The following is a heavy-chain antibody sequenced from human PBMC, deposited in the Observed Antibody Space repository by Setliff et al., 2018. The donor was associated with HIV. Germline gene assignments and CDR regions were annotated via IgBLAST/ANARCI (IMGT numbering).Heavy chain of an antibody. Sequence: PGGSLRLSCAASGFTFSNFEMNWVRQAPGKGLEWVSSISSGTRYIHYADSVKGRFTISRDNVKNALYLQMNSLRAEDTAVYYCARGEPSILIEPAAFFDYWGQGTLVTVSS. V-gene: IGHV3-21*01. CDR3: ARGEPSILIEPAAFFDY. J-gene: IGHJ4*02. CDR2: ISSGTRYI. D-gene: IGHD2-2*01. CDR1: GFTFSNFE.